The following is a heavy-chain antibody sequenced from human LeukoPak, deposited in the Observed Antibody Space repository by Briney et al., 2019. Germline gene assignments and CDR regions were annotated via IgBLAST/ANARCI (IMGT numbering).Heavy chain of an antibody. J-gene: IGHJ5*02. V-gene: IGHV1-18*01. D-gene: IGHD6-13*01. Sequence: ASVKVSCKASGGTFSSYAISWVRQAPGQGLEWMGWISAYNGNTNYAQKLQGRVTMTTDTSTSTAYMELRSLRSDDTAVYCCARDPPSSRFDPWGQGTLVTVSS. CDR1: GGTFSSYA. CDR3: ARDPPSSRFDP. CDR2: ISAYNGNT.